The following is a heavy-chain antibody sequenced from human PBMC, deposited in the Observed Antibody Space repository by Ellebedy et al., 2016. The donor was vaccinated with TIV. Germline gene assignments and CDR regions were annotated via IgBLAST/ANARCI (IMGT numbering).Heavy chain of an antibody. J-gene: IGHJ4*02. CDR3: AYTSGWNLLDY. D-gene: IGHD6-19*01. V-gene: IGHV3-74*01. Sequence: GESLKISCAASGFTFSSYWMHWVRQAPGKGLVWVSRINSGGSSTNYADSVKGRFTISRDNAKNTLYLQMNSLRAEDTAVYYCAYTSGWNLLDYWGQGTLVTVSS. CDR1: GFTFSSYW. CDR2: INSGGSST.